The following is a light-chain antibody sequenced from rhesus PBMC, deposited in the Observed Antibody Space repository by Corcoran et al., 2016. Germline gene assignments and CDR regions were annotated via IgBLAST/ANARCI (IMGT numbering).Light chain of an antibody. CDR3: QQYYSDPLT. J-gene: IGKJ4*01. V-gene: IGKV1-46*01. CDR2: IES. CDR1: QSFCRS. Sequence: DIQMTQSPSSLSASVGDTVTITCRASQSFCRSLAWYQQKPGKAPKLLMYIESSLQSGVPLRFRCSKPGTDFTLTINILQPEDIASYYCQQYYSDPLTFGGGTKVELK.